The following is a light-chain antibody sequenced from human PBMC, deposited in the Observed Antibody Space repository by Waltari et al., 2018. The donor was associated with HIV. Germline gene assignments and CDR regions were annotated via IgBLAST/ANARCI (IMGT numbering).Light chain of an antibody. J-gene: IGLJ3*02. CDR3: QVWESSNESWV. CDR2: DDT. CDR1: NIGSKS. V-gene: IGLV3-21*02. Sequence: SYVVTQPPSVSVAPGQTARITCGGNNIGSKSVQWYQQKAGQAPVVVVYDDTDRPSGIPERFSGSNSGNTATLTSSRVEAGDEADYYCQVWESSNESWVFGGGTKLTVL.